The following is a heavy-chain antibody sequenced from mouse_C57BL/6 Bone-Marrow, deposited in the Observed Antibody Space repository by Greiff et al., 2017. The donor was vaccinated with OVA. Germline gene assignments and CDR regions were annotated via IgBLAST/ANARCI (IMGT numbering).Heavy chain of an antibody. Sequence: VQLQQSGPELVKPGASVKISCKASGYAFSSSWMNWVKQRPGKGLEWIGRIYPGDGDTNYNGKFKGKATLTADKSSRTAYMQLSSLTSEDSAVYFGARVMGSSFAMDYWGQGTSVTVSS. J-gene: IGHJ4*01. V-gene: IGHV1-82*01. CDR1: GYAFSSSW. CDR2: IYPGDGDT. D-gene: IGHD1-1*01. CDR3: ARVMGSSFAMDY.